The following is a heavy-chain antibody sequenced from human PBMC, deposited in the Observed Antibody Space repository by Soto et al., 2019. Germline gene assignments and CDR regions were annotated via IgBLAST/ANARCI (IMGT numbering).Heavy chain of an antibody. CDR3: AKMTTVRNYGMDV. CDR1: GGSISSGGYY. V-gene: IGHV4-31*03. CDR2: IYYSGST. Sequence: QVQLQESGPGLVKPSQTLSLTCTVSGGSISSGGYYWSWIRQHPGKGLEWIGYIYYSGSTYYNPSLKRRVTLSVDTSKNQFSLKLSPVTAADTAVYYCAKMTTVRNYGMDVWGQGTTVTVSS. D-gene: IGHD4-17*01. J-gene: IGHJ6*02.